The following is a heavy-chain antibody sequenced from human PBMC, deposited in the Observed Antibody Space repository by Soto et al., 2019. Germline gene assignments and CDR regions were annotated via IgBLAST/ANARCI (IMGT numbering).Heavy chain of an antibody. CDR2: ISAYNGNT. V-gene: IGHV1-18*01. CDR3: ARVKTYYDFWSGYPDSYYYYGMDV. D-gene: IGHD3-3*01. J-gene: IGHJ6*02. CDR1: GYTFTSYG. Sequence: GASVKVSCKASGYTFTSYGISWVRQAPGQGLEWMGWISAYNGNTNYAQKLQGRVTMTTDTSTSTAYMELRSLRSDDTAVYYCARVKTYYDFWSGYPDSYYYYGMDVWGQGTTVTVSS.